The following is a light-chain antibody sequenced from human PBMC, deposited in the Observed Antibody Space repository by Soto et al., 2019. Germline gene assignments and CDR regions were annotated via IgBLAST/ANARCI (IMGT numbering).Light chain of an antibody. CDR1: SSNIGAGYD. CDR3: QSYDSSLSAHVV. V-gene: IGLV1-40*01. Sequence: QSVLTQPPSVSGAPGQRVTISCTGSSSNIGAGYDVHWYQQLPGTAPKLLIYGNSNRPSGVPDRFSGSKSGTSASLAITGLQAEDEADYYCQSYDSSLSAHVVIGGGTQLTVL. J-gene: IGLJ2*01. CDR2: GNS.